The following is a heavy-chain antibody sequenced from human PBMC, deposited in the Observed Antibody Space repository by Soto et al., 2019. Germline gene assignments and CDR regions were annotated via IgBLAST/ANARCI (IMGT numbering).Heavy chain of an antibody. J-gene: IGHJ6*03. CDR2: IYYSGST. CDR3: ARLPKRGYSYGYGAYYYYYYMDV. D-gene: IGHD5-18*01. V-gene: IGHV4-39*01. Sequence: SETLSLTCTVSAGSISSSSYYWGWIRQPPGKGLEWIGSIYYSGSTYYNPSLKGRVTISVDTSKNQFSLKLSSVTAADTAVYYCARLPKRGYSYGYGAYYYYYYMDVWGKGTTVTVSS. CDR1: AGSISSSSYY.